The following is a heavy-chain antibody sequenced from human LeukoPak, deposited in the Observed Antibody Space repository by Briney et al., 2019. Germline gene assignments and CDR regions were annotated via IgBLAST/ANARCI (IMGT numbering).Heavy chain of an antibody. D-gene: IGHD2-15*01. V-gene: IGHV1-8*03. CDR2: MNPNSGNT. CDR1: GYTFTSYD. Sequence: EASVKVSCKASGYTFTSYDINWVRQANGQGLEWMGWMNPNSGNTGYAQKFQGRVTITRNTSISTAYMELSSLRSEDTAVYYCAREGTYCSGGSCYHYFDYWGQGTLVTVSS. CDR3: AREGTYCSGGSCYHYFDY. J-gene: IGHJ4*02.